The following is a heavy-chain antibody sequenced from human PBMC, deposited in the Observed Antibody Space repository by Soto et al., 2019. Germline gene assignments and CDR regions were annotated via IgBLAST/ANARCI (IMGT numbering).Heavy chain of an antibody. CDR1: GGIFSTYA. CDR3: ARDRDDYGSGNYYNRIDF. CDR2: IIPLFGTP. D-gene: IGHD3-10*01. V-gene: IGHV1-69*01. J-gene: IGHJ4*02. Sequence: QVQLVQSGAEVKKPGSSVKVSCKASGGIFSTYAISWLRQAPGQGLEWMGGIIPLFGTPNYAQRCQGRVTFTGAESTSTAYMELSRLRSEDTAVYYCARDRDDYGSGNYYNRIDFWGQGTLVTVSS.